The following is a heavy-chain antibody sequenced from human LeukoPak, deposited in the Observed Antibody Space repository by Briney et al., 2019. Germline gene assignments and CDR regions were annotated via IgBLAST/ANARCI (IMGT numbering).Heavy chain of an antibody. J-gene: IGHJ3*01. D-gene: IGHD3-10*01. CDR2: IDPSGGTT. CDR1: GYSFTTVY. CDR3: ARDRARVGTKDDAFDV. Sequence: ASVKVSCRASGYSFTTVYMRWVRQASGQPPEWMGAIDPSGGTTRYAQKFQGRVTMTRDTPTSTVHMELSRLRYDDTAVYYCARDRARVGTKDDAFDVWGQGTRVIVSS. V-gene: IGHV1-46*01.